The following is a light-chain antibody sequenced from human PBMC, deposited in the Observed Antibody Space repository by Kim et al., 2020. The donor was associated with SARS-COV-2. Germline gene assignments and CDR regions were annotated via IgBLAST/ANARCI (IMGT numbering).Light chain of an antibody. Sequence: GQRVTISCSGSSSNIGSNYVYWYQQLPGTAPKLLINRNNQRPSGVPDRFSGSKSGTSASLAISGLRSEDEADYYCAAWDDSLSGVVFGGGTKLTVL. CDR3: AAWDDSLSGVV. CDR1: SSNIGSNY. J-gene: IGLJ2*01. V-gene: IGLV1-47*01. CDR2: RNN.